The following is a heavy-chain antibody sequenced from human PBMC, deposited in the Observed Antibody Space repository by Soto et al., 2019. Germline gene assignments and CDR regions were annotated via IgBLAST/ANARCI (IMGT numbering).Heavy chain of an antibody. J-gene: IGHJ4*02. Sequence: SVKVSCKASGGTFSSYAISWVRQAPGQGLEWMGGIIPIFGTANYAQKFQGRVTITADESTSTAYMELSSLSPEDAAVYYCARTLRGRGVKYFDDWGQGTLVTVSS. CDR3: ARTLRGRGVKYFDD. CDR1: GGTFSSYA. CDR2: IIPIFGTA. D-gene: IGHD3-10*01. V-gene: IGHV1-69*13.